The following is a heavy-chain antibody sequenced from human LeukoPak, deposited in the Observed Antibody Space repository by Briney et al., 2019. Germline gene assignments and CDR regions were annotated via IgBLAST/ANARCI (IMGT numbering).Heavy chain of an antibody. CDR2: IYYSGST. J-gene: IGHJ4*02. Sequence: SETLSLTCTVSGGSISSSSYYWGWIRQPPGKGLEWIGYIYYSGSTNYNPSLKSRVTISVDTSKNQFSLKLSSVTAADTAVYYCARGGVTMVRGVIMEPYYFDYWGQGTLVTVSS. CDR1: GGSISSSSYY. D-gene: IGHD3-10*01. CDR3: ARGGVTMVRGVIMEPYYFDY. V-gene: IGHV4-61*05.